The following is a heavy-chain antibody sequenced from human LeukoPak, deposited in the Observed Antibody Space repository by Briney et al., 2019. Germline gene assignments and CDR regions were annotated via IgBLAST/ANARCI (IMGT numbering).Heavy chain of an antibody. CDR1: GYTLRTFW. D-gene: IGHD4-11*01. V-gene: IGHV3-7*02. J-gene: IGHJ3*02. CDR2: IKQDGSEK. CDR3: SSTGGSPPNDAFDI. Sequence: GGSLRLSCAASGYTLRTFWMSWVRQAPGKGPEWVANIKQDGSEKYYVESVKGRFTISRDNAKNSLYLQMNSLRVEDTAVYYCSSTGGSPPNDAFDIWGQGTMVTVSS.